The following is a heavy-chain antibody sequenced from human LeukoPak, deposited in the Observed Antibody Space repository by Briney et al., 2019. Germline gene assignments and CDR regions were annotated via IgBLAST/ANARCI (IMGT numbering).Heavy chain of an antibody. V-gene: IGHV4-59*12. Sequence: SETLSLTCTVSGGSISSYYWSWIRQPPGKGLEWIGYIYHSGSTYYNPSLKSRVTISVDRSKNQFSLKLSSVTAADTAVYYCARLHADSYFFDHWGQGRLVTVSS. CDR1: GGSISSYY. CDR3: ARLHADSYFFDH. D-gene: IGHD2-15*01. J-gene: IGHJ4*02. CDR2: IYHSGST.